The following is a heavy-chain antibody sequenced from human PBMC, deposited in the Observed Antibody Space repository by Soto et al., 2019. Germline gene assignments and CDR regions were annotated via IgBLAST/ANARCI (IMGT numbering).Heavy chain of an antibody. CDR2: ISAYNGNT. CDR3: ARENDILTGYYSPRFDF. Sequence: QVQLVHSGAEVKKPGASVKVSCKASGYTFTSYGISWVRQAPGQGLEWMGWISAYNGNTNYAQKLQGRVTMTTDTATSTAYMGRRSLRSDDTAVYDCARENDILTGYYSPRFDFWGQGTLVTVSS. V-gene: IGHV1-18*01. J-gene: IGHJ4*02. D-gene: IGHD3-9*01. CDR1: GYTFTSYG.